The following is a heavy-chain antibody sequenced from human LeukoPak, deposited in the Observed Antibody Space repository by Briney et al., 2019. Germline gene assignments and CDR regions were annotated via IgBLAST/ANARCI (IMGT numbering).Heavy chain of an antibody. J-gene: IGHJ4*02. CDR2: INPNSGGT. D-gene: IGHD1-20*01. CDR3: ARVEGITGTEFDY. CDR1: GYTFTGYY. V-gene: IGHV1-2*02. Sequence: ASVKVSCKASGYTFTGYYMHWVRQAPGQGLEWMGWINPNSGGTNYARKFQGRVTMTRDTSISTAYMELSRLRSDDTAVYYCARVEGITGTEFDYWGQGTLVTVSS.